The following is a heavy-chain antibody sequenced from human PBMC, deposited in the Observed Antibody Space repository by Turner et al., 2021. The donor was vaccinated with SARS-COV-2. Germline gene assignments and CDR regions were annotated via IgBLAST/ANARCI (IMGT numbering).Heavy chain of an antibody. CDR3: ANVGSYFFDY. D-gene: IGHD3-10*01. CDR1: GFTFDDYA. J-gene: IGHJ4*02. Sequence: EVQLVESGGGLVQPGRSLRLSCAASGFTFDDYAMHWVRQAPGKGLEWVSGISSSGGTTYYADSVKGRFTISRDNSKNTLYLQMNSLRAGDTALYYCANVGSYFFDYWGPGTLVTVSS. V-gene: IGHV3-23*04. CDR2: ISSSGGTT.